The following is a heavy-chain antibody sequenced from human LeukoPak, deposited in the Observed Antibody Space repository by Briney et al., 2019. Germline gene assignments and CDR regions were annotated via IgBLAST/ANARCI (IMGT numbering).Heavy chain of an antibody. CDR3: ARDSIAAAGTIDY. CDR1: GFTVSSNY. D-gene: IGHD6-13*01. V-gene: IGHV3-53*01. J-gene: IGHJ4*02. Sequence: PGGSLRLSCAASGFTVSSNYMSWVRQAPGKGLEWVSVNYSGGSTYYADSVKGRFTISRDNSKNTLYLQMNSLRAEDTAVYYCARDSIAAAGTIDYWGQGTLVTVSS. CDR2: NYSGGST.